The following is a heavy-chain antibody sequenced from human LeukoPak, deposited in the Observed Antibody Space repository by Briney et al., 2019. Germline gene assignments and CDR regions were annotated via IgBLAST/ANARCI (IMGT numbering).Heavy chain of an antibody. CDR2: IYYSGST. CDR1: GGSISSYY. J-gene: IGHJ4*02. V-gene: IGHV4-59*01. CDR3: ARDKYGATDFFDS. D-gene: IGHD2/OR15-2a*01. Sequence: SETLSLTCTVSGGSISSYYWSWIRQPPGKGLEWIGYIYYSGSTNYNPSLKSRVTISVDTSKNQFSLNLSSVTAADTAVYYCARDKYGATDFFDSWGQGTLVTVSP.